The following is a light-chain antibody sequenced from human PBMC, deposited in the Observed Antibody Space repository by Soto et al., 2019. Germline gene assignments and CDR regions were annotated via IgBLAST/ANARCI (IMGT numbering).Light chain of an antibody. J-gene: IGLJ1*01. V-gene: IGLV2-14*01. Sequence: QSALTQPASASGSPGQAITISCSGSSSDVGAHNFVSWYQHHPGKAPKLMIYEVSNRPSGVSNRFSGSKSGNTASLTISGLQAEDEADYYCNSYTSSNTYVFGSGTKVTVL. CDR1: SSDVGAHNF. CDR2: EVS. CDR3: NSYTSSNTYV.